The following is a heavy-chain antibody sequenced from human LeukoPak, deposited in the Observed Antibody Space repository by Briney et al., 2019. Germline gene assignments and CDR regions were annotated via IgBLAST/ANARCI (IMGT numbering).Heavy chain of an antibody. Sequence: GRSLRLSCAASGFTFSSYGMHWVRQAPGKGLEWVAVIWYDGSNKYYADSVKGRFTISRDNSKNTLYLQMNSLRAEDTAVYYCASLGHYYDSSGYSRDYFDYWGQGTLVTVSS. D-gene: IGHD3-22*01. CDR1: GFTFSSYG. CDR2: IWYDGSNK. J-gene: IGHJ4*02. V-gene: IGHV3-33*01. CDR3: ASLGHYYDSSGYSRDYFDY.